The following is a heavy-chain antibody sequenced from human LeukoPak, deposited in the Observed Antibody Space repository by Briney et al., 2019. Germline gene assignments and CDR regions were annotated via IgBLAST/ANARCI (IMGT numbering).Heavy chain of an antibody. CDR2: IIPIFGTA. CDR3: ARDQNYGDYRHLHDAFDI. D-gene: IGHD4-17*01. CDR1: GGTFSSYA. V-gene: IGHV1-69*06. Sequence: SVKVSCKASGGTFSSYAISWVRQAPGQGLEWMGGIIPIFGTANYAQKFQGRVTITADKSTSTAYMELSSLRSEDTAVYYCARDQNYGDYRHLHDAFDIWGQGTMVTVSS. J-gene: IGHJ3*02.